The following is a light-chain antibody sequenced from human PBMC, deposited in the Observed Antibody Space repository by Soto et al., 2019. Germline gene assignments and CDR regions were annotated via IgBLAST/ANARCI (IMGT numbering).Light chain of an antibody. V-gene: IGLV2-8*01. CDR3: SSYAGSNNVL. Sequence: QSVLTQPPSASGSPGQSVAISCTGTSSDVGGYNFVSWYQQHPGKAPKVLIYEVSKRASGVPDRFSGSKSGNTVSLTVSGLQAEDEADYYCSSYAGSNNVLFGGGTKVTVL. CDR1: SSDVGGYNF. CDR2: EVS. J-gene: IGLJ2*01.